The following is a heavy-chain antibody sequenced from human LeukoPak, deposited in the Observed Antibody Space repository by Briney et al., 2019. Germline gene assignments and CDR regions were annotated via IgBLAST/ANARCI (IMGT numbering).Heavy chain of an antibody. CDR2: IYHSGST. D-gene: IGHD2-21*02. V-gene: IGHV4-4*02. CDR1: GGSISSSNW. J-gene: IGHJ5*02. Sequence: SETLCLTCAVSGGSISSSNWWSWVRQPPGKGLEWIGEIYHSGSTNYNPSLKSRVTISVDKSKNQFSLKLSSVTAADTAVYYCARGRLGTAPWFDPWGQGTLVTVSS. CDR3: ARGRLGTAPWFDP.